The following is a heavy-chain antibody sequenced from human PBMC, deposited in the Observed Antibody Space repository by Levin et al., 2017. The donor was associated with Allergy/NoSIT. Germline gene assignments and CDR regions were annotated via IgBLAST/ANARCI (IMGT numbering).Heavy chain of an antibody. J-gene: IGHJ5*01. D-gene: IGHD6-19*01. Sequence: GASVKVSCKASGYSFTDYYIHWVRQAPGQGLEWMGWIHPKSGGTVYAPKFEGRITVTRDTSTSTSYMELSNLRSNDTAKYYCAKDSVSGWTYNWFDSWGQGTLVSVSS. CDR2: IHPKSGGT. V-gene: IGHV1-2*02. CDR3: AKDSVSGWTYNWFDS. CDR1: GYSFTDYY.